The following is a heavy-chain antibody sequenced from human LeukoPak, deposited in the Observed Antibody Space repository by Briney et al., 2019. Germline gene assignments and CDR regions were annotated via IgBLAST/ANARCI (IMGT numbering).Heavy chain of an antibody. CDR3: ARTLTIFGVVIPFDY. CDR2: IKQDGSEK. D-gene: IGHD3-3*01. Sequence: PGGSLRLSCAASGFTFSSYCMSWVRQAPGKGLEGVANIKQDGSEKYYVDSVKGRFTISRDNAKNSLYLQMNSLRAEDTAVYYCARTLTIFGVVIPFDYWGQGTLVTVSS. V-gene: IGHV3-7*01. CDR1: GFTFSSYC. J-gene: IGHJ4*02.